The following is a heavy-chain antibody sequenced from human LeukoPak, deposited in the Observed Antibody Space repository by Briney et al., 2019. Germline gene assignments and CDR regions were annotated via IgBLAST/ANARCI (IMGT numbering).Heavy chain of an antibody. J-gene: IGHJ5*02. CDR3: ARDPLVVPAAQSGDWFDP. D-gene: IGHD2-2*01. CDR1: GGTFSSYA. V-gene: IGHV1-69*06. CDR2: IIPIFGTA. Sequence: GASVKVSCKASGGTFSSYAISWVRQAPGQGLEWMGGIIPIFGTANYAQKFQGRVTITADKSTSTAYMELSRLRSDDTAVYYCARDPLVVPAAQSGDWFDPWGQGTLVTVSS.